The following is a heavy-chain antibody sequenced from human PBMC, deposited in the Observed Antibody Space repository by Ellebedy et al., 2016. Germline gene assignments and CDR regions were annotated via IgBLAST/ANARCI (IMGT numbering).Heavy chain of an antibody. D-gene: IGHD6-6*01. V-gene: IGHV3-7*01. CDR2: IKQDGSEK. CDR3: ARGLRHVHHWYYFDY. Sequence: GESLKISCAASGFTFSSYWMSWVRQAPGKGLEWVANIKQDGSEKYYVDSVKGRFTISRDNAKNSLYLQMNSLRAEDTAVYYCARGLRHVHHWYYFDYWGQGTLVTVSS. CDR1: GFTFSSYW. J-gene: IGHJ4*02.